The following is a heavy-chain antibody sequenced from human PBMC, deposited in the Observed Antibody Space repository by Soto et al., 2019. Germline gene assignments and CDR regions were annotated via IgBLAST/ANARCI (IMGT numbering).Heavy chain of an antibody. V-gene: IGHV3-23*01. CDR3: AQLGRWTAALDY. CDR1: GFIFDTHS. CDR2: IRSSGDT. D-gene: IGHD2-15*01. J-gene: IGHJ4*02. Sequence: EVQLLESGGGLVQPGGSLRLSCTASGFIFDTHSMNWVHQAPGTGLEWVALIRSSGDTFYAESVKGRFTIARDNSVSTVHLQRHRMRPEDTARYSWAQLGRWTAALDYWGQGTLGTVAS.